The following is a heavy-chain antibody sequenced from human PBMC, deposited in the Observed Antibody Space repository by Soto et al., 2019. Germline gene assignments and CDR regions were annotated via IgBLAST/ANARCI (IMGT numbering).Heavy chain of an antibody. CDR2: VDPSDSYT. J-gene: IGHJ5*02. Sequence: GESLKISCKGSGYSFTSYWISWVRQMPGKGLEWMGRVDPSDSYTNYSPSFQGHVTISADKSISTAYLQWSSLKASDTAMYYCASSRNWNYVNWFDPWGQGTLVTVSS. CDR3: ASSRNWNYVNWFDP. V-gene: IGHV5-10-1*01. CDR1: GYSFTSYW. D-gene: IGHD1-7*01.